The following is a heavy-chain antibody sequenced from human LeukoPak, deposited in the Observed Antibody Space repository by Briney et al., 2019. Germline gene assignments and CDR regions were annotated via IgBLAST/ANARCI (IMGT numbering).Heavy chain of an antibody. CDR1: GFTFSSYA. CDR3: ARTVDTAMVNLFAFDI. V-gene: IGHV3-23*01. Sequence: PGGSLRLSCAASGFTFSSYAMSWVRQAPGKGLEWVSAISGSGGSTYYADSVKGRFTISRDNSKNTLYLQMNSLRAEDTAVYYCARTVDTAMVNLFAFDIRGQGTMVTVSS. J-gene: IGHJ3*02. CDR2: ISGSGGST. D-gene: IGHD5-18*01.